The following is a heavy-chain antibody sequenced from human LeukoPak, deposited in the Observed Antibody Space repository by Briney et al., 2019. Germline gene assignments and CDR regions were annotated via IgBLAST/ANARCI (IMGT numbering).Heavy chain of an antibody. CDR3: AKGGRGTWAGNTGD. V-gene: IGHV3-23*01. D-gene: IGHD6-19*01. J-gene: IGHJ4*02. CDR2: INFNGGRT. CDR1: GFDFSSHG. Sequence: GGSLRLSCAASGFDFSSHGTNWVRQAPGKGLEWVSTINFNGGRTYYADSVKGRFSVSRDNSKNTLYLQMNSLRVEDTAVYYCAKGGRGTWAGNTGDWGQGTLVSVSS.